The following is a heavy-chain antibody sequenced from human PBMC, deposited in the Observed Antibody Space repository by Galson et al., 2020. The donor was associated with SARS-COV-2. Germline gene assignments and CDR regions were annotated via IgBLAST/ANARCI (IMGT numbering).Heavy chain of an antibody. V-gene: IGHV4-39*07. CDR2: IYYSGST. D-gene: IGHD6-13*01. CDR3: ARDPQAAAGTLFDY. J-gene: IGHJ4*02. Sequence: SETLSLTCTVSGGSISSSSYYWGWIRQPPGKGLEWIGSIYYSGSTYYNPSLKSRVTISVDTSKNQFSLKLSSVTAADMAVYYCARDPQAAAGTLFDYWGQGTLVTVSS. CDR1: GGSISSSSYY.